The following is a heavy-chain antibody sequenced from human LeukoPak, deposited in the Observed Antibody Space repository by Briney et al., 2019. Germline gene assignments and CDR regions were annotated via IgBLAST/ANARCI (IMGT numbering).Heavy chain of an antibody. CDR2: VNPFSGGT. J-gene: IGHJ4*02. D-gene: IGHD6-13*01. CDR1: GYTFTAYY. CDR3: ARVKDSSSWHYFDF. Sequence: GASVKVSCKASGYTFTAYYIHWLRQAPGQGLEWMGWVNPFSGGTIPAQKFQDRVTMTKDTSINTAYMESSSLRSDDTAVYYCARVKDSSSWHYFDFWGQGTLVTVSS. V-gene: IGHV1-2*02.